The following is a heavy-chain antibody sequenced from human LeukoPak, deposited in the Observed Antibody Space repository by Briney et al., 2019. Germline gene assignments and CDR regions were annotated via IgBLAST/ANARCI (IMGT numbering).Heavy chain of an antibody. CDR2: IPYDGSNK. Sequence: GRSLRLSCAASGFTFSSYAMHWVRQAPGKGLEWVAVIPYDGSNKYYADSVKGRFTISRDNSKNTLYLQMNSLRAEDTAVYYCARDSLEMATISYFDYWGQGTLVTVSS. D-gene: IGHD5-24*01. CDR3: ARDSLEMATISYFDY. J-gene: IGHJ4*02. V-gene: IGHV3-30-3*01. CDR1: GFTFSSYA.